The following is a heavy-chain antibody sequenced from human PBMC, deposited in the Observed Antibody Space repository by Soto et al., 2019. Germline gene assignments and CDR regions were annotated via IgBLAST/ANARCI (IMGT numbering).Heavy chain of an antibody. CDR3: ARVREPWLVRAAADYFDY. CDR2: INAGNGNT. J-gene: IGHJ4*02. CDR1: GYTFTSYA. V-gene: IGHV1-3*01. Sequence: QVQLVQSGAEVKKPGASVKVSCKASGYTFTSYAMHWVRQAPGQRLEWMGWINAGNGNTKYSQKFQGRVTITRDTSASTAYMELSSRRSEDTAVDYWARVREPWLVRAAADYFDYWGQGTLVTVSS. D-gene: IGHD6-19*01.